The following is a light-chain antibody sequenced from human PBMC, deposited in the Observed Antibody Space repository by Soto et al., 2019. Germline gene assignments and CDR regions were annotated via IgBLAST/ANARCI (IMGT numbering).Light chain of an antibody. CDR2: DNN. CDR1: SSNIGNNY. V-gene: IGLV1-51*01. Sequence: QSVLTQPPSVSVAPGQKVTISCSGSSSNIGNNYVSWYQQLPGTAPKLLIYDNNKRPSGIPDRFSGSKSGTSATLGITGLQTGDEADYYCGTWDSSLSGVFGGGTKLTVL. CDR3: GTWDSSLSGV. J-gene: IGLJ2*01.